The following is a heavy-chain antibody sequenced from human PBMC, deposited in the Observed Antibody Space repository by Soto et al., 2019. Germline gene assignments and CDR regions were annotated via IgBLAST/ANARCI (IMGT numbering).Heavy chain of an antibody. Sequence: ALSLTCAISGDSVSSNSAAWNWIRQSPSRGLEWLGRTYYRSKWYNDYAVSVKSRITINPDTSKNQFSLQLNSVTPEDTAVYYCARVGAQYSSSWYEGVYYYSGMDVWGQGTTVTV. CDR2: TYYRSKWYN. J-gene: IGHJ6*02. V-gene: IGHV6-1*01. D-gene: IGHD6-13*01. CDR3: ARVGAQYSSSWYEGVYYYSGMDV. CDR1: GDSVSSNSAA.